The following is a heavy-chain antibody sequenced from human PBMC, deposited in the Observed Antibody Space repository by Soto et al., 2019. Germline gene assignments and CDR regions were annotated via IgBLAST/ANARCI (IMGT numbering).Heavy chain of an antibody. CDR3: ARRPTYYYDSSGYYYNDY. J-gene: IGHJ4*02. V-gene: IGHV4-39*01. CDR1: GGSISSSSYY. CDR2: IYYSGST. Sequence: LLQPSETLSLTCTVSGGSISSSSYYWGWIRQPPGKGLEWIGSIYYSGSTYYNPSLKSRVTISVDTSKNQFSLKLSSVTAADTAVYYCARRPTYYYDSSGYYYNDYWGQGTLVTVSS. D-gene: IGHD3-22*01.